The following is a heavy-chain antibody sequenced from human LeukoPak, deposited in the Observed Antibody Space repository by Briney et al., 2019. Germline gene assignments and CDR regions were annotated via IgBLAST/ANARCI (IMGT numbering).Heavy chain of an antibody. V-gene: IGHV3-30*18. CDR3: AKDRYSSGYYYYGMDV. D-gene: IGHD4-11*01. CDR1: GFTFSSYG. Sequence: GGSLRLSCAASGFTFSSYGMHWVRQAPGKGLEWVAVISYDGSNKYYADSVKGRFTISRDNSKNTLYLQMNSLRAEDTAVYYCAKDRYSSGYYYYGMDVWGQGTMVTVSS. CDR2: ISYDGSNK. J-gene: IGHJ6*02.